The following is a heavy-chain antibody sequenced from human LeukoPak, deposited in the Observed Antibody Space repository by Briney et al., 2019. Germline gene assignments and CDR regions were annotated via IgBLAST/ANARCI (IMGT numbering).Heavy chain of an antibody. V-gene: IGHV3-30*18. Sequence: PGRSLRLSCAASGFTFSNYGMHWVRQAPGKGLEWVAVILYDGSTTYYGDSVKGRFTISRDNPKNTLYLQMNSPRAEDTAVYYCAKGRYYFYGSGSYYLDNWGQGTLVTVSS. CDR1: GFTFSNYG. J-gene: IGHJ4*02. D-gene: IGHD3-10*01. CDR2: ILYDGSTT. CDR3: AKGRYYFYGSGSYYLDN.